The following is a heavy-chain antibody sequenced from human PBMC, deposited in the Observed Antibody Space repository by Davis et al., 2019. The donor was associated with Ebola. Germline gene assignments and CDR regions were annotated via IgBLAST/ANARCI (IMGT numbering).Heavy chain of an antibody. D-gene: IGHD1-26*01. CDR2: IYSGGST. J-gene: IGHJ3*02. V-gene: IGHV3-53*04. CDR3: ARGGWELLFDAFDI. CDR1: GFTVRSNY. Sequence: GESLKISCAASGFTVRSNYMSWVRQAPGKGLEWVSVIYSGGSTYYADSVKGRFTISRHNSKNPLYLQMNSLRAEDTAVYYCARGGWELLFDAFDIWGQGTMVTVSS.